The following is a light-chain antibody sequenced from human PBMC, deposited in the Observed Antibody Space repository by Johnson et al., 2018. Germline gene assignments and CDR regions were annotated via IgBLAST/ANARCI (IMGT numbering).Light chain of an antibody. Sequence: QSVLTQPPSVSAAPGQKVTISCSGSSSNIGNNYVSWYQQLPGTAPKLLIYENNKRPSGIPDRFSGSKSGTSATLGITGLQTGDEADYYCGTWDSSLSAGNVFATGTKVAPL. J-gene: IGLJ1*01. CDR2: ENN. CDR1: SSNIGNNY. CDR3: GTWDSSLSAGNV. V-gene: IGLV1-51*02.